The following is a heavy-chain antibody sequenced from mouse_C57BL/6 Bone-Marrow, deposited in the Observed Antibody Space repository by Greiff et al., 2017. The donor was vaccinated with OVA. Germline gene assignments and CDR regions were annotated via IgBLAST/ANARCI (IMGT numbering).Heavy chain of an antibody. CDR1: GYTFTSYG. D-gene: IGHD2-1*01. CDR2: IYPRSGNT. Sequence: QVQLQQSGAELARPGASVKLSCKASGYTFTSYGISWVKQSTGQGLEWIGEIYPRSGNTYYHEKFKGKATMTADNSYSTAYVELRILTSEDSAVYCCAREEGNWRYFDGWGTGTTVTGSS. J-gene: IGHJ1*03. CDR3: AREEGNWRYFDG. V-gene: IGHV1-81*01.